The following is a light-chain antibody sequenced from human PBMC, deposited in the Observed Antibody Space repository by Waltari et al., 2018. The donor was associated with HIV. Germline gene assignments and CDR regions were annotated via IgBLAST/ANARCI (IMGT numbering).Light chain of an antibody. CDR3: QQYNTSSPWT. CDR2: KAS. Sequence: DIQMTQSPSALSASVGDRITITCRASQSISTWLAWYQQKPGKAPKILVYKASSLESGVPPRFSGSGSGTEFTLTINNLQPDDFATYYWQQYNTSSPWTFGQGTKVDI. J-gene: IGKJ1*01. V-gene: IGKV1-5*03. CDR1: QSISTW.